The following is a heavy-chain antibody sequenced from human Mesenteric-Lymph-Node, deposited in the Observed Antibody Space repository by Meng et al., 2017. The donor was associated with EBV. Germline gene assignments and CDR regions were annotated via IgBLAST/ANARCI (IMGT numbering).Heavy chain of an antibody. CDR2: IYYRGST. CDR3: VSYDYDNYVSFDS. V-gene: IGHV4-39*01. CDR1: GASISSGSYY. D-gene: IGHD4-11*01. Sequence: HLQLRVAGPGLVAPSETVSLTCTVSGASISSGSYYWGWIRQSPGKGLEWIGSIYYRGSTYYNPSLRSRVTISVDTSKNHFSLKLSSVTAADTAMYYCVSYDYDNYVSFDSWGQGILVTVSS. J-gene: IGHJ4*02.